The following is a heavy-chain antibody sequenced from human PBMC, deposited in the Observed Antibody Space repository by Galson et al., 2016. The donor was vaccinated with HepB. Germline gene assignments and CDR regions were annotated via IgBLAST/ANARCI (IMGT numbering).Heavy chain of an antibody. CDR1: GFTFSNYY. CDR2: ITSSGSIR. Sequence: SLRLSCAASGFTFSNYYMSWIRQAPGKGPEWLSYITSSGSIRKYADSVKGRFTISRDDAKNSLYLQMNSLRGEDTAVYYCASIWLGGFDIWGQGTMVTVSS. CDR3: ASIWLGGFDI. J-gene: IGHJ3*02. V-gene: IGHV3-11*01. D-gene: IGHD2-15*01.